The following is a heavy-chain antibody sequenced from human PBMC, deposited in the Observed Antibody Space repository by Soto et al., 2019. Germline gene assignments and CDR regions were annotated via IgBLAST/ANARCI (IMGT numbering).Heavy chain of an antibody. Sequence: SVKVSCKASGGTFSSYAISWVRQAPGQGLEWMGGIIPIFGTANYAQKFQGRVTITADESTSTAYMELSSLRSEDTAVYYCARETRTYYDFWSCYYSVDAFDIWG. V-gene: IGHV1-69*13. CDR1: GGTFSSYA. J-gene: IGHJ3*02. CDR3: ARETRTYYDFWSCYYSVDAFDI. CDR2: IIPIFGTA. D-gene: IGHD3-3*01.